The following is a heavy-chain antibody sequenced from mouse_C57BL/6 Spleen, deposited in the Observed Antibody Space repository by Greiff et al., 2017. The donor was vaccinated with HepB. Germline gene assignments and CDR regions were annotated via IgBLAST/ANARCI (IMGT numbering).Heavy chain of an antibody. CDR2: IRSKSNNYAT. CDR1: GFSFNTYA. CDR3: VTYHSYAMDY. Sequence: GGGLVQPKGSLKLSCAASGFSFNTYAMNWVRQAPGKGLEWVARIRSKSNNYATYYADSVKDRFTISRDDSESMLYLQMNNLKTEDTAMYYCVTYHSYAMDYWGQGTSVTVSS. J-gene: IGHJ4*01. D-gene: IGHD5-1-1*01. V-gene: IGHV10-1*01.